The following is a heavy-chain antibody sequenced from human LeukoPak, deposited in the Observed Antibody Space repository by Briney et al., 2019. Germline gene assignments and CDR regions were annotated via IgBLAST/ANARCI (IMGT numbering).Heavy chain of an antibody. V-gene: IGHV3-74*01. D-gene: IGHD4-17*01. Sequence: GGSLRLSCAASGFTFSSYWMYWVRQAPGKGLVWVSRIDSDGSSTGYADSVKVRFTISRDNAKNTLYLQMTSLGAEDTAVYYCAREYRYGDYQRDAFDIWGQGTMDTVSS. J-gene: IGHJ3*02. CDR3: AREYRYGDYQRDAFDI. CDR2: IDSDGSST. CDR1: GFTFSSYW.